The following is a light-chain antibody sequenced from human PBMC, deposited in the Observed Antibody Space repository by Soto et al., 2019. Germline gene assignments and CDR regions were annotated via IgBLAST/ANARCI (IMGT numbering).Light chain of an antibody. J-gene: IGKJ1*01. Sequence: AIRMTQSPSSLSASTGDRVTITCRASQGISSYLAWYQQKPGKAPKLLIYAASTLQSGVTSRFSGSGSGTDFTLTISCLQSEDFATYYCQQYYSYPPTFGQGT. V-gene: IGKV1-8*01. CDR1: QGISSY. CDR2: AAS. CDR3: QQYYSYPPT.